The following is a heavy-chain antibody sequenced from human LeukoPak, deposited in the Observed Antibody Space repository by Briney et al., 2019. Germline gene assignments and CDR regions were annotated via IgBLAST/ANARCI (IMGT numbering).Heavy chain of an antibody. J-gene: IGHJ4*02. CDR1: GYTFTGYY. V-gene: IGHV1-2*02. CDR3: ARDWGQYYYGSGSYYKYYYFDY. Sequence: ASVNVSCKASGYTFTGYYMHWVRQAPGQGLEWMGWINPNSGGVDYAQKFQGRVTMTRDTSISTAYMELSRLGSDDTAVYYCARDWGQYYYGSGSYYKYYYFDYWGQGTLVTVSS. D-gene: IGHD3-10*01. CDR2: INPNSGGV.